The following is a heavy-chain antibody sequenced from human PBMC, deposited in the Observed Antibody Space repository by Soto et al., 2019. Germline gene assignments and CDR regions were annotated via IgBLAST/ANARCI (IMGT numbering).Heavy chain of an antibody. CDR1: GYTFTGYY. D-gene: IGHD1-1*01. J-gene: IGHJ6*02. V-gene: IGHV1-2*04. CDR3: ARGMEGPPHYYYGMDV. CDR2: INPNSGGT. Sequence: GASVKVSCKASGYTFTGYYMHWVRQAPGQGLEWMGWINPNSGGTNYAQKLQGWVTMTRDTSISTAYMELSRLRSDDTAVYYCARGMEGPPHYYYGMDVWGQGTTVTVSS.